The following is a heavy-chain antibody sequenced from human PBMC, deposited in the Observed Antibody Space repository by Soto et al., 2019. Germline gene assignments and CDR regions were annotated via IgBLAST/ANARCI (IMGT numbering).Heavy chain of an antibody. CDR2: IDTSSTKI. CDR1: GYTFSDYY. V-gene: IGHV3-11*01. CDR3: ASHYDMWSGYLSPVDY. Sequence: GGSLRLSCAASGYTFSDYYMSWIRQAPGKGLEWISYIDTSSTKIYYADSVKGRFTISGDNAKNSLYLEMNSLRDEDTAVYYCASHYDMWSGYLSPVDYRAQGTLVTVSS. J-gene: IGHJ4*02. D-gene: IGHD3-3*01.